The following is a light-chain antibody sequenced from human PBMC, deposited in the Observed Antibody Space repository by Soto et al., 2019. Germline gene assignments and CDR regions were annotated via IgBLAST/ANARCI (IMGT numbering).Light chain of an antibody. V-gene: IGKV3-20*01. CDR2: GAS. CDR3: QQYGSSPPWT. Sequence: EIVMTQSPATLSVSPGERATLSCRASQSVDSIYLAWYQQKPGQAPRLLIFGASSRATGTPDRFSGSGSGTDFTLTISRLEPEDFAVYYCQQYGSSPPWTFGQGTKVDIK. CDR1: QSVDSIY. J-gene: IGKJ1*01.